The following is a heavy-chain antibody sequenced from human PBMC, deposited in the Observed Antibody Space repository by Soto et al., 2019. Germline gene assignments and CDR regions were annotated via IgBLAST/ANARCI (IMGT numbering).Heavy chain of an antibody. V-gene: IGHV4-39*02. J-gene: IGHJ5*02. D-gene: IGHD2-8*02. CDR2: FSYSGNT. CDR3: IRCTGGSCYRIDL. Sequence: QLQLQESGPGLVKPSETLSLTCSVSGASISSSAFYWGWIRQPPEKGLEWIGSFSYSGNTYYSPSLKSRVTISIDMSHNHLSRRLTSATAADTAVYYCIRCTGGSCYRIDLWGQGTLVTVSS. CDR1: GASISSSAFY.